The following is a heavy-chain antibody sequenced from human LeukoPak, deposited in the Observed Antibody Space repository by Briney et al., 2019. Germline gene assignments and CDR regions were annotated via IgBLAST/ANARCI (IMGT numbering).Heavy chain of an antibody. CDR2: ISSSSSTI. V-gene: IGHV3-48*01. CDR1: GFTFSSYS. CDR3: ARGKDFWSGPYYDY. D-gene: IGHD3-3*01. J-gene: IGHJ4*02. Sequence: GGSLRLSCAASGFTFSSYSMNWVRQAPGKGLEWVSNISSSSSTIYYADSVKGRFTISRDNAKNSLFLQMSSLRSEDTAVYYCARGKDFWSGPYYDYWGQGTLVTVSS.